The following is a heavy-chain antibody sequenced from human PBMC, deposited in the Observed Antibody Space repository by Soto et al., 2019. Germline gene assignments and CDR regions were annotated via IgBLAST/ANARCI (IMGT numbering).Heavy chain of an antibody. D-gene: IGHD3-22*01. CDR1: GYTFTSYG. V-gene: IGHV1-18*01. CDR2: ISAYNGNT. J-gene: IGHJ3*02. Sequence: ASVKVSCKASGYTFTSYGICWVRQAPGQGLEWMGWISAYNGNTNYAQKLQGRVTMTTDTSTSTAYMELRSLRSDDTAVYYCAREADYYDSSDDAFDIWGQGTMVTVSS. CDR3: AREADYYDSSDDAFDI.